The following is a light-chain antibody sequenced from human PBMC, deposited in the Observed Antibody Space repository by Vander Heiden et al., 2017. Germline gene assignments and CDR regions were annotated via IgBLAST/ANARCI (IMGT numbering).Light chain of an antibody. CDR3: SSYTSRVTVI. Sequence: QSALTQPASVSGSPGQSITISCTGSSSDIAVYNYVSWYQLHPGKAPKLLIYDVSTRPSGVSNRFSGSKSPNTASLTISGLQAEDEADYYCSSYTSRVTVIFGGGTKLTVL. V-gene: IGLV2-14*01. CDR2: DVS. CDR1: SSDIAVYNY. J-gene: IGLJ2*01.